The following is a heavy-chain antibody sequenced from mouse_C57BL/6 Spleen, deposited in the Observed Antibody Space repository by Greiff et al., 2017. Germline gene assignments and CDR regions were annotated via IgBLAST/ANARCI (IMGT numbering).Heavy chain of an antibody. V-gene: IGHV1-42*01. D-gene: IGHD1-1*01. CDR3: ARWDYYGSSYAMDY. CDR2: INPSTGGT. CDR1: GYSFTGYY. Sequence: EVQLQQSGPELVKPGASVKISCKASGYSFTGYYMNWVKQSPEKSLEWIGEINPSTGGTTYNQKFKAKATLTVDKSSSTAYMQLKSLTSEDSAVYYCARWDYYGSSYAMDYWGQGNSVTVSS. J-gene: IGHJ4*01.